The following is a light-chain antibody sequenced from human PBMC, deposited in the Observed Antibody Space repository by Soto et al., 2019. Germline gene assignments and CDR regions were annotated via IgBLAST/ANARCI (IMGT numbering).Light chain of an antibody. CDR3: SSYRGGSTSDV. V-gene: IGLV2-14*03. Sequence: QSVMTQPASVSGSPGQSITISCTGTSSDVGGYNYVSWYQQHPGKAPKLILYEVSNRPSGVSDRFSGSKSGNTASLTISGLQDEDEADYYFSSYRGGSTSDVFG. J-gene: IGLJ2*01. CDR1: SSDVGGYNY. CDR2: EVS.